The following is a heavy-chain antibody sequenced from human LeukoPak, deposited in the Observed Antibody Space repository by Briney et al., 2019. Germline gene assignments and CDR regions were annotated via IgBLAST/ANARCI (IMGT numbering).Heavy chain of an antibody. D-gene: IGHD2-21*01. CDR3: ARDRIPPLWGDYYYYGMDV. CDR2: ISWNSGST. V-gene: IGHV3-9*01. J-gene: IGHJ6*02. CDR1: GFTFDDYA. Sequence: GGSLRLSCAASGFTFDDYAMYWVRQAPGKGLEWVSGISWNSGSTGYADSVKGRFTISRDNAKNSLYLQMNSLRAEDTAVYYCARDRIPPLWGDYYYYGMDVWGQGTTVTVSS.